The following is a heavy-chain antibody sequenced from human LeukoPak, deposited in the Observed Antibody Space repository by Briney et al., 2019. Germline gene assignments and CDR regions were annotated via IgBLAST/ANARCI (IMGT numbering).Heavy chain of an antibody. D-gene: IGHD2-15*01. J-gene: IGHJ4*02. CDR3: ATAGSNTQTWWFDY. CDR2: IGYSNIPI. CDR1: GFTFSTYS. Sequence: GGSLRLSCAASGFTFSTYSMTWVRQAPGKGLEWVSYIGYSNIPIYYADSVRGRFTVSTDNAKNSQYLQMNSLTDEDTAVYYCATAGSNTQTWWFDYWGRGVLVTVSS. V-gene: IGHV3-48*02.